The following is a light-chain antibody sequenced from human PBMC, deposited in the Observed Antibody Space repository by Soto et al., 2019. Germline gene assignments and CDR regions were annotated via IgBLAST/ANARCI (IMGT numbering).Light chain of an antibody. Sequence: EIVLTQSPATLPLSLGERATHSCRASQSVDHYLAWYQQKPGQAPRLLIYDTGKRATGIPARFSGSGSGTDFTLTISSLEPEDFAVYYCQQRSNWPRTFGHGTKLEIK. CDR2: DTG. J-gene: IGKJ2*02. CDR3: QQRSNWPRT. CDR1: QSVDHY. V-gene: IGKV3-11*01.